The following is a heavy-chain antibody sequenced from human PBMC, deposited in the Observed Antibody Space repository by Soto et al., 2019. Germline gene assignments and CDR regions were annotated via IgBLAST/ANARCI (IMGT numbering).Heavy chain of an antibody. J-gene: IGHJ4*02. CDR2: ISDGGGYT. D-gene: IGHD3-10*01. Sequence: GGSLRLSCAASGFTFSNYAMNWVRQAPGKGLEWVSGISDGGGYTYYADSMKGRFTISRDNSKNTLYLQMTSLRAEDTAVYHCAKDHFGSGSYRFDYWGQGTLVTVSS. CDR3: AKDHFGSGSYRFDY. CDR1: GFTFSNYA. V-gene: IGHV3-23*01.